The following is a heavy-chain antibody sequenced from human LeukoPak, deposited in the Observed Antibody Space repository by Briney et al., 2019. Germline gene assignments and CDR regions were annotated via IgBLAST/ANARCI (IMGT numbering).Heavy chain of an antibody. Sequence: PGGSLRLSCAASGFNFDEYSMSWVRHAPGKGLEWVSLIYWDGGSTHYAESVKDRFTISKDTNTNSLYPQMDSLRTEDTAFYYCVKNNYRWTVAGPFDHWGQGSLVTVSS. CDR3: VKNNYRWTVAGPFDH. D-gene: IGHD6-19*01. J-gene: IGHJ4*02. V-gene: IGHV3-43*01. CDR1: GFNFDEYS. CDR2: IYWDGGST.